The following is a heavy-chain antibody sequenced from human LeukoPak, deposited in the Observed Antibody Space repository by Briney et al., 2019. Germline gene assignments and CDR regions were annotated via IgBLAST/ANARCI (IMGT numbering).Heavy chain of an antibody. Sequence: GGSLRLSCAASGFTFSSYSMNWVRQAPGKGLEWVSSISSSSSYIYYADSVKGRFTISRDNAKNSLYLQMSSLRAEDTALYYCVKDVGRNYYYGMDVWGQGTTVTVSS. V-gene: IGHV3-21*04. CDR2: ISSSSSYI. J-gene: IGHJ6*02. CDR1: GFTFSSYS. CDR3: VKDVGRNYYYGMDV.